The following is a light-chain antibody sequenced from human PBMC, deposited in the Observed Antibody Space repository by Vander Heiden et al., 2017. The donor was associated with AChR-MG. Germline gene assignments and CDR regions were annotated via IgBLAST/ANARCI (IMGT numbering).Light chain of an antibody. Sequence: EIVLTQSPAPLSLSPGERATLSCRASQAVRTLLAWYQQKPGQAPRLLIYDTSNRATGIPARFSGSGSGTDFTLTISSLEPEDFAVYYCQQRSNWPPLTFGGGTKVEIK. J-gene: IGKJ4*01. CDR1: QAVRTL. CDR3: QQRSNWPPLT. CDR2: DTS. V-gene: IGKV3-11*01.